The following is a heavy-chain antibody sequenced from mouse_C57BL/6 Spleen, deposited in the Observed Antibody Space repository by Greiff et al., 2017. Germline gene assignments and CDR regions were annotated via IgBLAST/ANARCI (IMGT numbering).Heavy chain of an antibody. CDR1: GFTFSSYA. CDR2: ISDGGSYT. CDR3: ARRAGDFDY. J-gene: IGHJ2*01. V-gene: IGHV5-4*03. Sequence: EVKLMESGGGLVKPGGSLKLSCAASGFTFSSYAMSWVRQTPENRLEWVATISDGGSYTYYPDNVKGRFTISRDNAKNNLYLQMSHPKSEDTAMYYCARRAGDFDYWGQGTTLTVSS. D-gene: IGHD3-3*01.